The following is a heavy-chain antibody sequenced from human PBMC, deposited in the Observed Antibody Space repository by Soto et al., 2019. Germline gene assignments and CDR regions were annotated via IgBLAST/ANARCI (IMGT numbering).Heavy chain of an antibody. CDR2: ISAYNGNT. D-gene: IGHD5-12*01. V-gene: IGHV1-18*04. CDR1: GYTFTSCG. Sequence: ASVKVSCKASGYTFTSCGISCVRQAPGQGLEWMGWISAYNGNTNYAQKLQGRVTMTTDTSTSTAYMELRSLRSDDTAVYYCARDTYSLKLSFDPWGQGTLVTVSS. J-gene: IGHJ5*02. CDR3: ARDTYSLKLSFDP.